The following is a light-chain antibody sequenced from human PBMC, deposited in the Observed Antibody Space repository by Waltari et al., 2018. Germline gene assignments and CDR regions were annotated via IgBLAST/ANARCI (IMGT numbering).Light chain of an antibody. CDR3: ATWDDSLNSWV. CDR1: SSNVGNNY. CDR2: KND. J-gene: IGLJ3*02. V-gene: IGLV1-47*01. Sequence: QPVLTLPPSASGTPGQVVSFSCSGSSSNVGNNYVYWYQQLPGTAPKLLIYKNDPRPAGVPDRFFGSKSGTSASLVISGLRSEDEGHYTCATWDDSLNSWVFGGGTKLTIL.